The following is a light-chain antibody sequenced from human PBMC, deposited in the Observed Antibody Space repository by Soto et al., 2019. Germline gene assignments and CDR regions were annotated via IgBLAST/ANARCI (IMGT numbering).Light chain of an antibody. CDR3: QQYGSSPWT. V-gene: IGKV3-20*01. CDR1: QSVRSNY. CDR2: GAS. J-gene: IGKJ1*01. Sequence: EIVLTQSPGTLSLSPGERATLSCRASQSVRSNYVAWYQQKPGQAPRLLIYGASSRATGSTDRFSGSGSGTDFTLTINRLEPEDFAVYYCQQYGSSPWTFGQGTKVDI.